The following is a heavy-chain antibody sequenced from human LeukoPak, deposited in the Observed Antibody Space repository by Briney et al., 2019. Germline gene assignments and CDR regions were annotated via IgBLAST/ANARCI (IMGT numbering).Heavy chain of an antibody. D-gene: IGHD6-19*01. CDR1: GGSISSYY. J-gene: IGHJ4*02. Sequence: SETLSLTCTVSGGSISSYYWSWIRQPPGKGLEWIGYIYYSGSTNYNPSLKSRVTISVDTSKNQFSLKLSSVTAADTAVYYCAREFLSSGWYPLFDYWGQGTLVTVSS. V-gene: IGHV4-59*01. CDR3: AREFLSSGWYPLFDY. CDR2: IYYSGST.